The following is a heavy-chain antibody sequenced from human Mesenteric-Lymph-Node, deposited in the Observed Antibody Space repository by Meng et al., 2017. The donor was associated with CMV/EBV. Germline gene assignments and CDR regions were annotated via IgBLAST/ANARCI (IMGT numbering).Heavy chain of an antibody. CDR1: GFTFNNYE. V-gene: IGHV3-48*03. CDR3: ARVLIWGGGSYSFDI. D-gene: IGHD1-26*01. Sequence: GESLKISCAASGFTFNNYEMNWVRQAPGKGLEWVSYISRSGNIIYYADSVRGRFTISRDNAKNSLYLQMNSLRAEDTAVYYCARVLIWGGGSYSFDIWGQGTMVTVSS. J-gene: IGHJ3*02. CDR2: ISRSGNII.